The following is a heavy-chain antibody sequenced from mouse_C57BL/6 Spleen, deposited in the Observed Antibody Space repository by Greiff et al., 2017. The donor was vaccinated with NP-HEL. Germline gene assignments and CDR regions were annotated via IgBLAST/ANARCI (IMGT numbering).Heavy chain of an antibody. Sequence: VQLQQSGTVLARPGASVKMSCKTSGYTFTSYWMHWVKQRPGQGLEWIGAIYPGNSDTSYNQKFKGKAKLTAFTSASTAYMELSSLTNEDSAVYYCTRGGHYYGSSPDAMDYWGQGTSVTVSS. J-gene: IGHJ4*01. CDR2: IYPGNSDT. D-gene: IGHD1-1*01. CDR3: TRGGHYYGSSPDAMDY. CDR1: GYTFTSYW. V-gene: IGHV1-5*01.